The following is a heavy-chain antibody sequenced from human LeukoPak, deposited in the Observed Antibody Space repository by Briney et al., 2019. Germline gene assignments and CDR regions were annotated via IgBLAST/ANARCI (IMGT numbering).Heavy chain of an antibody. CDR2: ISESSSHT. Sequence: GSLSLSCAASGFVFSGYSINWVRQAPGKGLEWVSYISESSSHTYYVDSVKGRFTISRDNAKNSLYLQMSSLRAEDTGIYYCARDRAVKARIGGMDVWGQGTTVIVSS. V-gene: IGHV3-21*06. J-gene: IGHJ6*02. CDR1: GFVFSGYS. CDR3: ARDRAVKARIGGMDV. D-gene: IGHD5-24*01.